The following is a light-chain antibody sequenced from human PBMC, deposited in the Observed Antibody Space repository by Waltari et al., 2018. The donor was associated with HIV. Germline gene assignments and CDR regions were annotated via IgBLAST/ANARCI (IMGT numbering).Light chain of an antibody. CDR2: SSN. Sequence: QSMLTQPPSASGTPGQRVTISCSGSSSNIGRNTVNWYQQLPGTATKLLIYSSNHRPSVVPDRFSGSKSGASASLAISWLQSEDEADYYCSTWDDSLNGRVFGGGTKLTVL. J-gene: IGLJ3*02. CDR3: STWDDSLNGRV. CDR1: SSNIGRNT. V-gene: IGLV1-44*01.